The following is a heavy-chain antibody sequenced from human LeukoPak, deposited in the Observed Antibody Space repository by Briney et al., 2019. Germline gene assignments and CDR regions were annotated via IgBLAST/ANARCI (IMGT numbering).Heavy chain of an antibody. D-gene: IGHD5-12*01. Sequence: PSETLSLTCTVSGGSISSYYWSWIRQPPGKGLEWIGYIYYSGSTNYNPSLKSRVTISVDTSKNQFSLKLSSVTAADTAVYCCARGYSGYDSSWGQGTLVTVSS. J-gene: IGHJ4*02. CDR2: IYYSGST. CDR1: GGSISSYY. V-gene: IGHV4-59*01. CDR3: ARGYSGYDSS.